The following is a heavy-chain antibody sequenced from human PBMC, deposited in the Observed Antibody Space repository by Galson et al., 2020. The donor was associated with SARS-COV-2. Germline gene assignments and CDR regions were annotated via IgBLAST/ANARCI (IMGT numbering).Heavy chain of an antibody. CDR1: GASISTQY. D-gene: IGHD3-9*01. V-gene: IGHV4-59*11. CDR2: IYYSGST. J-gene: IGHJ2*01. CDR3: ARGNDILTQVWHCDL. Sequence: SETLSLTCTVSGASISTQYWNWIRQPPGQGLEWIGYIYYSGSTNYNPSLKSRVIISVDSSKNQLSLKLSSVTAADTAVYYCARGNDILTQVWHCDLWGRGTLVTVSS.